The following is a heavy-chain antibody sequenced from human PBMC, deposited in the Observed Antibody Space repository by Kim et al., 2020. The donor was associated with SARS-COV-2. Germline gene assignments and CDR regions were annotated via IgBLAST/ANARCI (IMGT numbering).Heavy chain of an antibody. V-gene: IGHV1-46*01. D-gene: IGHD2-21*02. CDR3: ARDDCGGDCGDAFDI. J-gene: IGHJ3*02. CDR2: INPSGGST. CDR1: GYTFTSYY. Sequence: ASVKVSCKASGYTFTSYYMHWVRQAPGQGLEWMGIINPSGGSTSYAQKFQGRVTMTRDTSTSTVYMELSSLRSEDTAVYYCARDDCGGDCGDAFDIWGQGTMVTVSS.